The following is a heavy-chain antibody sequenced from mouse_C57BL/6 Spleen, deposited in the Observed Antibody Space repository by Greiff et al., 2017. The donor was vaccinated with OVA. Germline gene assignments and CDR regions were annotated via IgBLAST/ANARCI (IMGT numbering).Heavy chain of an antibody. CDR3: ARSDSAAQSYFDY. CDR1: GYTFTDYY. D-gene: IGHD3-2*02. CDR2: INPYNGGT. J-gene: IGHJ2*01. Sequence: VQLQQSGPVLVKPGASVKMSCKASGYTFTDYYMNWVKQSHGKSLEWIGVINPYNGGTSYNQKFKGKATLTVDKSSSTAYMELNSLTSEDSAVYYCARSDSAAQSYFDYWGQGTTLTVSS. V-gene: IGHV1-19*01.